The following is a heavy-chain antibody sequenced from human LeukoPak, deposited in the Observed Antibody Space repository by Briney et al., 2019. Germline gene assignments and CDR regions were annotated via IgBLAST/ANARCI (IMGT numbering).Heavy chain of an antibody. Sequence: GGSLRLSCAASGFTFSSYGMHWVRQAPGKGLEWVAVIWYDGSNKYYADSAKGRFTISRDNSKNTLYLQMNSLRAEDTAVYYCARTAGYYDSSGYYHPYYFDYWGQGTLVTVSS. V-gene: IGHV3-33*01. J-gene: IGHJ4*02. CDR3: ARTAGYYDSSGYYHPYYFDY. D-gene: IGHD3-22*01. CDR1: GFTFSSYG. CDR2: IWYDGSNK.